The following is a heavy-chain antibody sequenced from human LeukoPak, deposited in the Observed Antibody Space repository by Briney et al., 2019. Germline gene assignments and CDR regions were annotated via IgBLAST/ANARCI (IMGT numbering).Heavy chain of an antibody. CDR3: AREETSGSSSAFDI. J-gene: IGHJ3*02. CDR1: GYTFTDHY. V-gene: IGHV1-2*02. Sequence: ASVKVSCTASGYTFTDHYVHWVRQAPGQGLEWMGWINRNSGGTNSAQTFQGRVTMTRDTSISTAYMELSRLRSDDTAVYYCAREETSGSSSAFDIWGQGTMVTVSS. D-gene: IGHD1-26*01. CDR2: INRNSGGT.